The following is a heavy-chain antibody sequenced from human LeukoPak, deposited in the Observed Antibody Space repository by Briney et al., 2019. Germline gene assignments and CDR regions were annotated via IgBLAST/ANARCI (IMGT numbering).Heavy chain of an antibody. CDR3: ARILDSAWGELGY. CDR2: ISSGSVYI. J-gene: IGHJ4*02. Sequence: GGSLRLSCAASRFTFSDYSMNWVRQTPGKGLQWVASISSGSVYIYYADSMKGRFTISRDNAKNSMYLQMYSLRAEDTAVYYCARILDSAWGELGYWGQGTLVTVSS. V-gene: IGHV3-21*01. CDR1: RFTFSDYS. D-gene: IGHD6-19*01.